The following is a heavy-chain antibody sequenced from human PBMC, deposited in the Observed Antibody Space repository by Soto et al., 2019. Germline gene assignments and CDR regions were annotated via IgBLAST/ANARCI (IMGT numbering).Heavy chain of an antibody. CDR3: ARHDRISLRDRYAFDI. D-gene: IGHD3-22*01. V-gene: IGHV4-59*08. J-gene: IGHJ3*02. CDR1: GGSISSYY. Sequence: SETLSLTCIVSGGSISSYYWSWIRQPPGKGLEWIGYIYYSGSTNYNPSLKSRVTISVDTSKNQFSLKLSSVTAADTAVYYCARHDRISLRDRYAFDIWGQGTMVTVSS. CDR2: IYYSGST.